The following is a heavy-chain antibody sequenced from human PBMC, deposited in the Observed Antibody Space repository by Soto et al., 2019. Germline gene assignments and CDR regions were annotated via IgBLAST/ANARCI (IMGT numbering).Heavy chain of an antibody. CDR3: ARDLTPRGYDILTGYFNWFEP. Sequence: PVGSLRLSCASSVFTFSDYYMSCIRHSPGKWLEWVSYISSTATIIYYADSVKGRFTISRDNAKNSLYLQMNSLRAEDTAVYYCARDLTPRGYDILTGYFNWFEPWGQGTLVSVSS. V-gene: IGHV3-11*01. CDR2: ISSTATII. D-gene: IGHD3-9*01. CDR1: VFTFSDYY. J-gene: IGHJ5*02.